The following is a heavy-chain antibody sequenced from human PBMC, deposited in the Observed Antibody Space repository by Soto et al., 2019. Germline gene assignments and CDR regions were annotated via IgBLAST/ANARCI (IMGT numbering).Heavy chain of an antibody. J-gene: IGHJ4*02. CDR2: IYSGGET. D-gene: IGHD2-2*01. V-gene: IGHV3-66*01. CDR1: GFTFRDYY. CDR3: AKRRXCPSTTCFDY. Sequence: GGSLRLSCAASGFTFRDYYMTWLRQAPWKGLEWVSIIYSGGETYYAAAVKDRFTISRDNSKNTVYLQMNSLRAEDTAMYYCAKRRXCPSTTCFDYWGQGTLVTVSS.